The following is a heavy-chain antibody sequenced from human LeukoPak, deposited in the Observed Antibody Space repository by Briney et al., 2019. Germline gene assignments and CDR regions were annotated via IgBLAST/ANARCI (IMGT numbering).Heavy chain of an antibody. Sequence: GGSLRLSFAASGFTFSRYWIHWVRQAPGKGLVWVSRIKTDGTYTSYADSVKGRFTISRDNAKSTLYLQMNALRGEDTAVYYCASEEGGLDVWGQGTTVTVSS. CDR1: GFTFSRYW. J-gene: IGHJ6*02. CDR2: IKTDGTYT. V-gene: IGHV3-74*01. CDR3: ASEEGGLDV.